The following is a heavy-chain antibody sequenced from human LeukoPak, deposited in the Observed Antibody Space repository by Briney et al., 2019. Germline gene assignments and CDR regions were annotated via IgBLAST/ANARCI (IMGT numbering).Heavy chain of an antibody. Sequence: ASVKVSCKASGYTFTRYGIRWVGQAPGQGLEWMGWISAYNGNTNYTQKLQGRVTMTTDTSTSTAYMELRSLRSDNTAVYYCARGGTPWPIDYWGQGTLVTVSS. CDR1: GYTFTRYG. CDR2: ISAYNGNT. D-gene: IGHD3-16*01. V-gene: IGHV1-18*01. J-gene: IGHJ4*02. CDR3: ARGGTPWPIDY.